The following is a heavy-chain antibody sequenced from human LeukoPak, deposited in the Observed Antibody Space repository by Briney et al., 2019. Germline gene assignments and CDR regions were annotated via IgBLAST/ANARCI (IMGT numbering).Heavy chain of an antibody. CDR2: ISSSNIYI. J-gene: IGHJ6*02. Sequence: GGSLRLSCAASGFTFSSYSMNWVRQAPGKGLEWVSSISSSNIYIYYADSVKGRFTISRDNAKNSLYLQMSSLRAEDTAVNLCAAGRAHGDHVFGSNYYYYGMDVWGQGTTVTVSS. CDR1: GFTFSSYS. CDR3: AAGRAHGDHVFGSNYYYYGMDV. V-gene: IGHV3-21*01. D-gene: IGHD4-17*01.